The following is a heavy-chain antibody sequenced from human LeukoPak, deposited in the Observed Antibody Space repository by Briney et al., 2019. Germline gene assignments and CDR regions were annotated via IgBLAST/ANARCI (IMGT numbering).Heavy chain of an antibody. CDR1: GGSVSSGGYY. Sequence: SETLSLTCTVSGGSVSSGGYYWSWIRQHPGKGLEWIGYIYYSGNTYYNPSLKSRVTISVDTSKNQFSLKLSSVTAADTAVYYCARGHPGYYDNSGYLPLDYWGQGTLVTASS. CDR2: IYYSGNT. V-gene: IGHV4-31*03. J-gene: IGHJ4*02. CDR3: ARGHPGYYDNSGYLPLDY. D-gene: IGHD3-22*01.